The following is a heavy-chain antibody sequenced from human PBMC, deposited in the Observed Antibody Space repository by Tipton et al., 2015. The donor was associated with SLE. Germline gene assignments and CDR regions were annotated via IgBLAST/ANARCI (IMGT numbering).Heavy chain of an antibody. CDR3: ARTGGGWDCGSSNWYYEDYFDY. CDR1: GYDFSDNY. CDR2: MEPVIGVT. V-gene: IGHV1-18*01. Sequence: LVKSGAEVGKPGASVKVSCKASGYDFSDNYIHWVRQAPGQGLQWMGWMEPVIGVTNYAQRLQDRVTMTTDTSTGTAYMELRSLRSDRQAIYYCARTGGGWDCGSSNWYYEDYFDYWGQGTLVTVSS. D-gene: IGHD2-2*01. J-gene: IGHJ4*02.